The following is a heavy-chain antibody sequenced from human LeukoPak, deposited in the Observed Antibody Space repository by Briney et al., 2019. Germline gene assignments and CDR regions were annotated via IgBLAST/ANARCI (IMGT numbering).Heavy chain of an antibody. CDR3: ARGHTILAL. V-gene: IGHV3-11*05. CDR1: GFTFRDYY. D-gene: IGHD5-24*01. Sequence: GGSLRLSCAASGFTFRDYYMSWIRQAPGKGLELLSYISPSSGDTRCTDSVRGRFTISRDNAKNSLYLQMNSLRAEDTAIYYCARGHTILALGGQGTLVTVSS. CDR2: ISPSSGDT. J-gene: IGHJ4*02.